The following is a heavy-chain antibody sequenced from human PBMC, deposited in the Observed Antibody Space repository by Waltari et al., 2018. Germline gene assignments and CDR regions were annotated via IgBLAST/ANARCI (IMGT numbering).Heavy chain of an antibody. CDR1: GFHFSSTG. CDR2: ISYDGSNK. Sequence: QAQLVESGGGVVKPGRSLRLSCAASGFHFSSTGLEWVRQAPGKGLEGVAIISYDGSNKYYADSVKGRFTISRDNSKNTLYLEMNSLRAEDTAVYYCAKEVYYGLDVWGRGTTVTVSS. CDR3: AKEVYYGLDV. J-gene: IGHJ6*02. V-gene: IGHV3-30*18.